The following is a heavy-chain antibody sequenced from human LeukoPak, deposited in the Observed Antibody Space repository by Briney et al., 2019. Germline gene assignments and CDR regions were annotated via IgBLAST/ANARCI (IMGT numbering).Heavy chain of an antibody. Sequence: PSETLSLTCTVSGGSISSYYWSWLRQPPGKGLEWIGYIYYSGSTNYNPSLKSRVTISVDTSKNQFSLKLSSVTAADTAVYYCARAGYSSGWYKGVFDPWGQGTLVTVSS. CDR1: GGSISSYY. D-gene: IGHD6-19*01. CDR3: ARAGYSSGWYKGVFDP. CDR2: IYYSGST. V-gene: IGHV4-59*08. J-gene: IGHJ5*02.